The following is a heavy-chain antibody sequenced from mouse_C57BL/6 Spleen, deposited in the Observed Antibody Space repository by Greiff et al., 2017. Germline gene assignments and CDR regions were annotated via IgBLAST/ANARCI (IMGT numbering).Heavy chain of an antibody. CDR3: TRGLLLLRGAMDY. D-gene: IGHD1-1*01. V-gene: IGHV1-15*01. CDR2: IDPETGGT. J-gene: IGHJ4*01. CDR1: GYTFTDYE. Sequence: LVESGAELVRPGASVTLSCKASGYTFTDYEMHWVKQTPVHGLEWIGAIDPETGGTAYNQKFKGKAILTADKSSSTAYMELRSLTSEDSAVYYCTRGLLLLRGAMDYWGQGTSVTVSS.